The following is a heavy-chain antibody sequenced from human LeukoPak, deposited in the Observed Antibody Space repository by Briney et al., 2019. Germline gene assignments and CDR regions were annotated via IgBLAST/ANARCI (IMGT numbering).Heavy chain of an antibody. J-gene: IGHJ3*02. V-gene: IGHV3-30*18. CDR2: ISYDGSNK. CDR1: GFTFSSYS. D-gene: IGHD6-19*01. Sequence: QPGRSLRLSCAASGFTFSSYSMHWVRQAPGKGLEWVAVISYDGSNKYYADSVKGRFTISRDNAKNSLYLQMNSLRAEDTALYYCAKDEQALRIAVAGNGDAFDIWGQGTMVTVSS. CDR3: AKDEQALRIAVAGNGDAFDI.